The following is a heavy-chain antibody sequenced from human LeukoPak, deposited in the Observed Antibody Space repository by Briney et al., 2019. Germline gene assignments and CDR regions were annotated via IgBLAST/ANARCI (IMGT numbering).Heavy chain of an antibody. D-gene: IGHD3-10*02. CDR3: AELGITMIGGV. Sequence: GGSLRLSCAASGFTFSSCAMTWVRQAPGKGLEWVSALSGSGVNTYYADSVKGRFTVSRDNSKNTLYLQMNSLRAEDTAVYYCAELGITMIGGVWGKGTTVTISS. CDR1: GFTFSSCA. J-gene: IGHJ6*04. V-gene: IGHV3-23*01. CDR2: LSGSGVNT.